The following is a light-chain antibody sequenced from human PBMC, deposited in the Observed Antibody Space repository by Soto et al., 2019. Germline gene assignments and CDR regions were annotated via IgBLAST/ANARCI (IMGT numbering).Light chain of an antibody. CDR2: GAS. CDR1: QSVSSN. J-gene: IGKJ1*01. V-gene: IGKV3-15*01. CDR3: QQSET. Sequence: EIVMTQSPATLSVSPGERATLSCRASQSVSSNLAWYQQKPGQAPRLLIYGASTSATGIPARFSGSGSGTEFTLTISSLQSEDFAVYYCQQSETFGQGTKVDIK.